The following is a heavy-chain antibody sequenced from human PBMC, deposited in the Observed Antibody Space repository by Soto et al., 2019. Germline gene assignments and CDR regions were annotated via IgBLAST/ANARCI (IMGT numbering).Heavy chain of an antibody. Sequence: QVQLVQSGAKVKKPGSSVKVSCKASGGTFSSYAISWVRQAPGQGLEWMGGIIPIFGTANYAQKFQGRVTITADKSTSKAYLELSSLRSEDTAVYYCARVVAAPPLAWFDPWGQGTLVAVSS. D-gene: IGHD2-15*01. CDR2: IIPIFGTA. CDR3: ARVVAAPPLAWFDP. V-gene: IGHV1-69*06. CDR1: GGTFSSYA. J-gene: IGHJ5*02.